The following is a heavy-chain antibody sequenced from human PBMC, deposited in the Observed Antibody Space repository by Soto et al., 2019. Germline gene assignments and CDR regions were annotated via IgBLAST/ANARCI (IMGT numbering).Heavy chain of an antibody. D-gene: IGHD6-19*01. Sequence: PSETLSLTCAVYGGSFSGYYWSWIRQPPGKGLEWIGEINHSGSTNYNPSLKSRVTISVDTSKNQFSLKLSSVTAADTAVYYCARELCGCETLTPYYYYYMDVWGKGTRVTV. J-gene: IGHJ6*03. V-gene: IGHV4-34*01. CDR3: ARELCGCETLTPYYYYYMDV. CDR2: INHSGST. CDR1: GGSFSGYY.